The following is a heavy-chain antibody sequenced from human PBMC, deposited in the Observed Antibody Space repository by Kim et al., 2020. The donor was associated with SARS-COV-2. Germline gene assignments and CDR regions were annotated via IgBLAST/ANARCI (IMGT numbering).Heavy chain of an antibody. Sequence: GGSLRLSCAASGFTFSGSAMHWVRQGSGKGLEWVGRISNKATSYATAYGAPVKGRFTISRDDSKNTAYLQMNSLKTEDTAVYYCTYWDGNSGLNWGQGALVTVSS. CDR3: TYWDGNSGLN. CDR2: ISNKATSYAT. CDR1: GFTFSGSA. D-gene: IGHD6-19*01. V-gene: IGHV3-73*01. J-gene: IGHJ1*01.